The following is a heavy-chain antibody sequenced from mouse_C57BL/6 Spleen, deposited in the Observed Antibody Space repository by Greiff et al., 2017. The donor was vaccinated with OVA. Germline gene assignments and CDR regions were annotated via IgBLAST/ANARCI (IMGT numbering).Heavy chain of an antibody. CDR3: ARDNYGSSYNAMDY. CDR2: ISSGSSTI. J-gene: IGHJ4*01. Sequence: EVHLVESGGGLVKPGGSLKLSCAASGFTFSDYGMHWVRQAPEKGLEWVAYISSGSSTIYYADTVKGRFTISRDNAKNTLFLQMTSLRSEDTAMYYSARDNYGSSYNAMDYWGQGTSVTVSS. D-gene: IGHD1-1*01. V-gene: IGHV5-17*01. CDR1: GFTFSDYG.